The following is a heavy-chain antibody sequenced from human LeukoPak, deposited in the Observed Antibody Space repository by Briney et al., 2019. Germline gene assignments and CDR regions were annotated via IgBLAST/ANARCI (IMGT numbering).Heavy chain of an antibody. Sequence: SGTLSLTCGVSGGSIDITNYWSWVRPAPGKGLEWIGEIAHDGTTNYNPSLRSRVAMSFDRANNHFSLSLTSVTAADTAVYYCTREDRPYCPFAYWGQGVLVTVSS. CDR3: TREDRPYCPFAY. D-gene: IGHD1-26*01. CDR1: GGSIDITNY. V-gene: IGHV4-4*02. CDR2: IAHDGTT. J-gene: IGHJ4*02.